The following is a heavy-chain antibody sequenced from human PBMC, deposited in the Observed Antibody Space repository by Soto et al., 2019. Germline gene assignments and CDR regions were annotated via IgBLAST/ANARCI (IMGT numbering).Heavy chain of an antibody. D-gene: IGHD2-21*02. CDR2: ISGYDGKT. J-gene: IGHJ3*02. Sequence: QVQLEQSGAEVKKPGASVRVSCEVSGYSITTYGTSWVRQAPGQGLEWMGWISGYDGKTRYAQKFQGRFTMTTDASMTTAYMELKSLRFDDTAIYFFARDRVGRATVVPDDAFDIWGQGTMVTVSS. V-gene: IGHV1-18*01. CDR3: ARDRVGRATVVPDDAFDI. CDR1: GYSITTYG.